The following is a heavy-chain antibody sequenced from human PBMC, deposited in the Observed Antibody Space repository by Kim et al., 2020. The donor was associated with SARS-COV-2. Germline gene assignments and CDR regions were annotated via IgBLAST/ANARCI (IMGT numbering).Heavy chain of an antibody. D-gene: IGHD6-6*01. Sequence: SETLSLTCTVSGGSISSGGYYWSWIRQHPGKGLEWIGYIYYSGSTYYNPSLKSRVTISVDTSKNQFSLKLSSVTAADTAVYYCARDWYSSSLEDYGMDVWGQGTTVTVSS. CDR1: GGSISSGGYY. J-gene: IGHJ6*02. CDR3: ARDWYSSSLEDYGMDV. V-gene: IGHV4-31*03. CDR2: IYYSGST.